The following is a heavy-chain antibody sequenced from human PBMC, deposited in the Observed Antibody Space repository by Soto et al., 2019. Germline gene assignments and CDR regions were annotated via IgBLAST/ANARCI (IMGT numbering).Heavy chain of an antibody. V-gene: IGHV4-4*02. D-gene: IGHD1-7*01. CDR1: GGSFTSNNW. CDR3: ASRDPGTSVDY. CDR2: IYRTGST. J-gene: IGHJ4*02. Sequence: SETLSLTCAVSGGSFTSNNWWTWVRQPPGQGLEWIGEIYRTGSTNYNPSLKSRDTISLDKSENQFSLKVTSLTAADTAVYYCASRDPGTSVDYWGQGTLVTVSS.